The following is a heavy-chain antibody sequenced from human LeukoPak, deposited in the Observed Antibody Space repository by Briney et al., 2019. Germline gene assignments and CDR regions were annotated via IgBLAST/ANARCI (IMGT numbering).Heavy chain of an antibody. V-gene: IGHV4-34*01. CDR1: GGSFSGYY. CDR3: ARVTTTEVDY. Sequence: SETLSLTCAVYGGSFSGYYWSWIRQPPGKGLEWIGEINHSGSTNYNPSLKSRVAISVDTSKNQFSLKLSSVTAADTAVYYCARVTTTEVDYWGQGTLVTVSS. CDR2: INHSGST. J-gene: IGHJ4*02. D-gene: IGHD4-17*01.